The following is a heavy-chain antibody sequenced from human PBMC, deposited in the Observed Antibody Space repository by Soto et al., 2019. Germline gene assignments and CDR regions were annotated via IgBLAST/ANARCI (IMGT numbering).Heavy chain of an antibody. CDR3: ASCTNGVLYYYYGMDV. CDR2: IIPIFGTA. CDR1: GGTFSSYA. Sequence: QVQLVQSGAEVKKPGSSVKVSCKASGGTFSSYAISWVRQAPGQGLEWMGGIIPIFGTANYAQKFQGRVTITADKSTSTADMELSSLRSEDTAVYYCASCTNGVLYYYYGMDVWGQGTTVTVSS. J-gene: IGHJ6*02. V-gene: IGHV1-69*06. D-gene: IGHD2-8*01.